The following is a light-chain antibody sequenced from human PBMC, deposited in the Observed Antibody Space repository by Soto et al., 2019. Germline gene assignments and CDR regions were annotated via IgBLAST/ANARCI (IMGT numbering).Light chain of an antibody. CDR2: YTS. Sequence: SQCPATQSKSPGETATLSCRASQSVSSKLAWYQQKPGQAPRLLIYYTSNRATGIPARFSGSGSGTDFTLTISSLAPEDFAIYYCHQRQSWPRTSGQ. V-gene: IGKV3-11*01. CDR1: QSVSSK. CDR3: HQRQSWPRT. J-gene: IGKJ1*01.